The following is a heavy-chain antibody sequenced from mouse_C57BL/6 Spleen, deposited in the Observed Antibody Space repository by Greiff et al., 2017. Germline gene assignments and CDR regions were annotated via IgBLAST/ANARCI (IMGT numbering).Heavy chain of an antibody. CDR1: GYTFTSYW. V-gene: IGHV1-74*01. Sequence: QVQLQQPGAELVKPGASVKVSCKASGYTFTSYWMHWVKQRPGQGLEWIGRIHPSDSDTNYNQKFKGKATLTVDKSSSTAYMQLSSLTSEDSAVYSCASYYGKEAWFAYWGQGTLVTVSA. CDR2: IHPSDSDT. D-gene: IGHD2-10*01. CDR3: ASYYGKEAWFAY. J-gene: IGHJ3*01.